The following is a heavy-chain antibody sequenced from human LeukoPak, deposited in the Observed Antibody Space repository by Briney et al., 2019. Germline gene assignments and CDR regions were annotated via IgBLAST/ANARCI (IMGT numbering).Heavy chain of an antibody. V-gene: IGHV4-4*09. J-gene: IGHJ2*01. Sequence: SETLSLTCTVSTGSINNHYWSWIRQPPGGGLEWIGYIHTTGTTNYNPSLESRVTISVDTSSDQFSLNLRSVTAADTAVYYCVRLMVIGNWDWYFDLWGRGTLVTVSP. D-gene: IGHD3-22*01. CDR3: VRLMVIGNWDWYFDL. CDR2: IHTTGTT. CDR1: TGSINNHY.